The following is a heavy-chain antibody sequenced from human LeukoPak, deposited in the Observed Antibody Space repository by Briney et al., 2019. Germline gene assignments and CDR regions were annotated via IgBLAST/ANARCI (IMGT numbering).Heavy chain of an antibody. CDR3: AKERHYYGSGALDV. D-gene: IGHD3-10*01. V-gene: IGHV3-23*01. J-gene: IGHJ6*04. CDR1: GFIFGAYG. Sequence: GGSLRLSCAASGFIFGAYGMSWVRQAPGRGLEWVSSITGSTRSTYYAESVKGRFTISRDNSKNTLYLQMNSLRAEDTAVYYCAKERHYYGSGALDVWGKGTTVTISS. CDR2: ITGSTRST.